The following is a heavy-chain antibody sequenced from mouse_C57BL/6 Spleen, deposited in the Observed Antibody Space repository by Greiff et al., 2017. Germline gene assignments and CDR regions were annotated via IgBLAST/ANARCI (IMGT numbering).Heavy chain of an antibody. CDR1: GYAFSSSW. D-gene: IGHD1-1*01. CDR2: IYPGDGDT. V-gene: IGHV1-82*01. J-gene: IGHJ1*03. Sequence: QVQLQQSGPELVKPGASVKISCKASGYAFSSSWMNWVKQRPGKGLEWIGRIYPGDGDTNYNGKFKGKATLTADKSSSTAYMQLSSLTSEDSAVYFCARSSYYYGSSPHWYFDVWGTGTTVTVSS. CDR3: ARSSYYYGSSPHWYFDV.